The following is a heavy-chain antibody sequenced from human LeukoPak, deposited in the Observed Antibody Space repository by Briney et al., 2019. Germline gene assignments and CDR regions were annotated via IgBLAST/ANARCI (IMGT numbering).Heavy chain of an antibody. CDR2: FDPEDGET. Sequence: ASVKVSCKVSGYTLTELSMHWVRQAPGKGLEWMGGFDPEDGETIYAQKFQGRVTMTEDTPTDTAYMELSSLRSEDTAVYYCATNRLLRESGSYLQGFDPWGQGTLVTVSS. CDR1: GYTLTELS. D-gene: IGHD1-26*01. CDR3: ATNRLLRESGSYLQGFDP. J-gene: IGHJ5*02. V-gene: IGHV1-24*01.